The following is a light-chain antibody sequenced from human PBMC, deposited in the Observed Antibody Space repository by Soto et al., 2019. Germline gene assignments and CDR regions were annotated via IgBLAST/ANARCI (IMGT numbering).Light chain of an antibody. CDR1: QSVLYSSNNKNY. J-gene: IGKJ1*01. CDR3: QQYYSTPPT. CDR2: WAS. Sequence: DIVMTQSPDSLALSLGERATINCKSSQSVLYSSNNKNYLAWYQQKPGQPPQLLVYWASTRESGVPDRFSGSGSVTDFTLTVSSLQAEDVAVYYCQQYYSTPPTFGQGTKVEI. V-gene: IGKV4-1*01.